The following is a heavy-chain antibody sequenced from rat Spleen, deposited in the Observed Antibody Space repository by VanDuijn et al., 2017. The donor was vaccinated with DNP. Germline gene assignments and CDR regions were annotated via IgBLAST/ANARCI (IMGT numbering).Heavy chain of an antibody. J-gene: IGHJ2*01. D-gene: IGHD1-6*01. Sequence: VQLVESGGGLVQPGRSLKLSCAASGFTFSNYDMAWVRQAPTKGLEWVASISPSGGSTYYRDSVKGRFTISRDNAKSTLYLQMDSLRSEDTATYYCTTDPEYYGFQGYFDYWGQGVMVTVSS. CDR3: TTDPEYYGFQGYFDY. CDR2: ISPSGGST. V-gene: IGHV5-27*01. CDR1: GFTFSNYD.